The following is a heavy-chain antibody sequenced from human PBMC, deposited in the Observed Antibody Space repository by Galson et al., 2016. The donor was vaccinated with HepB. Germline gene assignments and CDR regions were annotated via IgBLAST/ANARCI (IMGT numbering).Heavy chain of an antibody. Sequence: SETLSLTCTVSGGSISTSFWSWIRQPPGKGLEWIGYVSYRGTTDYNSSLKSRVTISVDASKNQVSLKLTSVSAADAAVYYCARDRSGSYYTLDIWGQGTMVTVSS. CDR1: GGSISTSF. V-gene: IGHV4-59*01. D-gene: IGHD1-26*01. CDR3: ARDRSGSYYTLDI. J-gene: IGHJ3*02. CDR2: VSYRGTT.